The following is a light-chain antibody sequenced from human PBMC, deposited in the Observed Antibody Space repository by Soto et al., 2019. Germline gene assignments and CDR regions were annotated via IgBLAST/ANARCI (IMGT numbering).Light chain of an antibody. V-gene: IGKV1-5*03. CDR1: QSISSW. J-gene: IGKJ4*01. CDR2: KAS. Sequence: DIQMTQSPSTLSASVGDRVTITCRASQSISSWLAWYQQKPGKAPKLLIYKASSLESGVPSRFSGSGSSTEFALTISRLQPDDFATYFCQQYHIYPLSFGGGPDAEFE. CDR3: QQYHIYPLS.